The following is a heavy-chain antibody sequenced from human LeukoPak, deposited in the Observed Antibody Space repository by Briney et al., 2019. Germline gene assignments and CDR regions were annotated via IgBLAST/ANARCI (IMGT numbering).Heavy chain of an antibody. D-gene: IGHD1-26*01. CDR3: ARVIVTNGGYYYYMDV. V-gene: IGHV1-24*01. CDR2: FDPEDGET. Sequence: ASVKVSCKVSGYTLTELSMHWVRQAPGKGLEWMGGFDPEDGETIYAQKFQGRVTMTGDTSTDTAYMELSSLRSEDTAVYYCARVIVTNGGYYYYMDVWGKGTTVTVSS. J-gene: IGHJ6*03. CDR1: GYTLTELS.